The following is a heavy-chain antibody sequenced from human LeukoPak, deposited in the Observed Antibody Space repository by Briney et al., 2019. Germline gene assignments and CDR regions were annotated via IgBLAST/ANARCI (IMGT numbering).Heavy chain of an antibody. CDR2: INPNSGGT. CDR3: ARDDIVVVPAAKGYYYGMDV. V-gene: IGHV1-2*02. D-gene: IGHD2-2*01. Sequence: GASVKVSCKASGYTFTGYYMHWVRQAPGQGLEWMGWINPNSGGTNYAQEFQGRVTMTRDTSISTAYVELSRLRSDDTAVYYCARDDIVVVPAAKGYYYGMDVWGQGTTVTVSS. J-gene: IGHJ6*02. CDR1: GYTFTGYY.